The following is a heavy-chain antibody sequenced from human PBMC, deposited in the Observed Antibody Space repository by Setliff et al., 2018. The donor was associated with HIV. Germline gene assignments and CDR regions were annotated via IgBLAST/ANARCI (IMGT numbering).Heavy chain of an antibody. CDR3: ARGKDYDSSGYLGY. CDR2: ISSSGITI. CDR1: GFTFSDYY. V-gene: IGHV3-11*04. D-gene: IGHD3-22*01. Sequence: LRLSCAASGFTFSDYYMSWIRQAPGKGLEWLSYISSSGITIYYADSVKGRFTISRDNAKNSLYLQMNSLRAEDTAVYYCARGKDYDSSGYLGYWGQGTLVTVSS. J-gene: IGHJ4*02.